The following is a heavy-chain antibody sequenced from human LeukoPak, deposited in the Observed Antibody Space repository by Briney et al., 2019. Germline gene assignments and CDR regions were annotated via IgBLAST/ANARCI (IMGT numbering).Heavy chain of an antibody. CDR2: INHSGST. J-gene: IGHJ4*02. CDR1: XXXXSXXY. V-gene: IGHV4-34*01. D-gene: IGHD2-8*01. Sequence: EXLXLTCAXXXXXXSXXYWXXXRXPPXXXLEXXXEINHSGSTNYNPSLKSRVTISVDTSKNQFSLKLSSVTAADTAVYYCVRGCTNGVCYVSFDYWGQGTLVTVSS. CDR3: VRGCTNGVCYVSFDY.